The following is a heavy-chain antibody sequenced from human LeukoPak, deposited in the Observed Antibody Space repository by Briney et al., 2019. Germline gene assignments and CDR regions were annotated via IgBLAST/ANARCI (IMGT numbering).Heavy chain of an antibody. CDR3: ARENSSGWVPRREYYGMDV. D-gene: IGHD6-25*01. Sequence: GGSLRLSCAASGFTFSSYGMHWVRQAPGKGLEWVAVIWYDGSNKYYADSVKGRFTISRDNSKNTLYLQVNSLRAEDTAVYYCARENSSGWVPRREYYGMDVWGQGTTVTVSS. CDR1: GFTFSSYG. CDR2: IWYDGSNK. J-gene: IGHJ6*02. V-gene: IGHV3-33*01.